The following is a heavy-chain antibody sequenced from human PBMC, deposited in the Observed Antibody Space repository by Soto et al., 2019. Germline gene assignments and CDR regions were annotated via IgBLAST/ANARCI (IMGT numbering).Heavy chain of an antibody. Sequence: SVNVSCKTACYTFSTYPISWVRQAPGQGLEWVGWISTYNGKTNYGQKFQGRVTITTDTSTSTAYMDLRNLRPDDTDVYYCARDRVEAALGTFDQWGQGTLVTVYS. CDR2: ISTYNGKT. J-gene: IGHJ4*02. CDR3: ARDRVEAALGTFDQ. CDR1: CYTFSTYP. V-gene: IGHV1-18*01. D-gene: IGHD6-13*01.